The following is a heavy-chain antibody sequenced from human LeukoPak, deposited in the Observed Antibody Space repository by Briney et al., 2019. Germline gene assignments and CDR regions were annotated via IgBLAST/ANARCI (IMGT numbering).Heavy chain of an antibody. CDR3: ATTRYSSASYSVY. J-gene: IGHJ4*02. D-gene: IGHD6-19*01. V-gene: IGHV3-11*04. CDR1: GFTFSDYY. CDR2: SSSGGSAI. Sequence: GSLRLSCAASGFTFSDYYTSWIRQAPGKGLEWVSYSSSGGSAIYYADSVKGRFTISRDNAKNSVYLQMNSLRAEDTAVYYCATTRYSSASYSVYWGQGTLVTVSS.